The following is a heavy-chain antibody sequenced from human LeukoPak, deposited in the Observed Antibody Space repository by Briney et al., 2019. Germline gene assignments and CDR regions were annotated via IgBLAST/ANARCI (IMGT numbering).Heavy chain of an antibody. CDR2: VNPNNDNT. CDR3: VRGGPGEAYYDLDQ. J-gene: IGHJ4*02. V-gene: IGHV1-8*01. D-gene: IGHD3-16*01. CDR1: GYTFTSYD. Sequence: GASVKVSCKASGYTFTSYDLNWVRQATGQGLEWMGRVNPNNDNTAYAQQFQGRLTLTRSTSISTAYMELSSLRSEDTAVYYYVRGGPGEAYYDLDQWGQGTLVTVSS.